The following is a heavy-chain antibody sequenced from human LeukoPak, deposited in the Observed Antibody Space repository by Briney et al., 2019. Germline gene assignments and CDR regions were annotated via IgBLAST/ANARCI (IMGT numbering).Heavy chain of an antibody. CDR2: IDSSSSSI. CDR3: AKGGTEYYYDSSGYYTEAFDY. J-gene: IGHJ4*02. CDR1: GFTFSTYS. D-gene: IGHD3-22*01. V-gene: IGHV3-48*01. Sequence: GGSLRLSCAASGFTFSTYSMNWVRQAPGKGLEWVSYIDSSSSSIYYADSVKGRFTISRDNAKNSLYLQMNSLRAEDTAVYYCAKGGTEYYYDSSGYYTEAFDYWGQGTLVTVSS.